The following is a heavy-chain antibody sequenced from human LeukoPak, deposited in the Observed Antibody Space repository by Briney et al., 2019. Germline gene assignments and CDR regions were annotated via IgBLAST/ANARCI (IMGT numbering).Heavy chain of an antibody. D-gene: IGHD2-2*01. Sequence: ASVKVSCKASGYTFTSYYMHWVRQAPGQGLEWMGIINPSGGSTSYAQKFQGRVTMTRDTSTSTVYMELSSLRSEDTAVYYCAREGEVPAANGGWFDPWGQGTLVTVSS. J-gene: IGHJ5*02. CDR1: GYTFTSYY. CDR3: AREGEVPAANGGWFDP. V-gene: IGHV1-46*01. CDR2: INPSGGST.